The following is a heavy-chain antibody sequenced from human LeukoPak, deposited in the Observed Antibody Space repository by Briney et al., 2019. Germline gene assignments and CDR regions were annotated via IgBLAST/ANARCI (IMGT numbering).Heavy chain of an antibody. CDR3: ARDNSNPRDYYYYGMDV. J-gene: IGHJ6*02. Sequence: GGSLGLSCAASGFTFSSYWMSWVRQAPGKGLEWVANIKQDGSEKYYVDSVKGRFTISRDNAKNPLYLQMNSLRAEDTAVYYCARDNSNPRDYYYYGMDVWGQGTTVTVSS. V-gene: IGHV3-7*01. CDR2: IKQDGSEK. D-gene: IGHD4-11*01. CDR1: GFTFSSYW.